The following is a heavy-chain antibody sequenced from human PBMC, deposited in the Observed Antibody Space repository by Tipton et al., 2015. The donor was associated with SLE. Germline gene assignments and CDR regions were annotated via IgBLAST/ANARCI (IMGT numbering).Heavy chain of an antibody. J-gene: IGHJ4*02. CDR3: ARERYCSGASCYAPDY. CDR2: LCNSGST. CDR1: GYTFTGYN. V-gene: IGHV1-46*01. D-gene: IGHD2-2*01. Sequence: QLVQSGAEVKKPGASVTVSCKATGYTFTGYNMHWVRQAPGQGLEWIASLCNSGSTHYNPSLGFRATISVDTSKNQFSLKLKSVTAADSAVYYCARERYCSGASCYAPDYWGQGTLVTVSS.